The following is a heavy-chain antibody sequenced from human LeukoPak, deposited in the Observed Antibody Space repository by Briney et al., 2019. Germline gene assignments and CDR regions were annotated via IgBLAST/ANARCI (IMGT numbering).Heavy chain of an antibody. Sequence: SVKVSCKASGGTFSSYAISWVRQAPGQGLEWMGGIIPIFGAANYAQKFQGRVTITADESTSTAYMELSSLRSEDTAVYYCAREGYCSSTSCLNWFDPWGQGTLVTVSS. V-gene: IGHV1-69*01. J-gene: IGHJ5*02. CDR3: AREGYCSSTSCLNWFDP. CDR1: GGTFSSYA. CDR2: IIPIFGAA. D-gene: IGHD2-2*01.